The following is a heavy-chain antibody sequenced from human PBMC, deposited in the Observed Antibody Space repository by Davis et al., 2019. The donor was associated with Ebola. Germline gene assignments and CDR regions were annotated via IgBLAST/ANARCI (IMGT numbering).Heavy chain of an antibody. CDR1: GYTFTHYG. V-gene: IGHV1-18*04. Sequence: AASVKVSCMASGYTFTHYGITWVRQAPGQGLEWMGWINPHNGNTNYAQNVQGRVTMTTVTSTSTAFMEVGSLRSDDTAVYYCVRAQFPTTSDHWGQGTLVTVSS. CDR2: INPHNGNT. J-gene: IGHJ4*02. D-gene: IGHD1-1*01. CDR3: VRAQFPTTSDH.